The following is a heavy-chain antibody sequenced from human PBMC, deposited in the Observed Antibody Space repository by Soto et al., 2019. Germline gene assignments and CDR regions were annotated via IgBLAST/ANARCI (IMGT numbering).Heavy chain of an antibody. Sequence: SQTLSLTCAISGESVSTNSAAWTWIRQSPSRGLEWLGRTYYRSRWYNNYAVSVRSRITINPDTSKNQFSLQLISVTPEDTAVYYCARGTVAGSAFLLTDYGLGVWGQGTTVTVSS. CDR2: TYYRSRWYN. CDR3: ARGTVAGSAFLLTDYGLGV. J-gene: IGHJ6*02. V-gene: IGHV6-1*01. CDR1: GESVSTNSAA. D-gene: IGHD6-19*01.